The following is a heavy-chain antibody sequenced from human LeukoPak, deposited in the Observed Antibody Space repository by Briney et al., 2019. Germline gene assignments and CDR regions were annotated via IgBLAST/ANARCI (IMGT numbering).Heavy chain of an antibody. CDR2: IYYSGST. J-gene: IGHJ4*02. CDR3: ARVNTEGSADY. Sequence: SETLSLTCTVSGGSISSYYWSWIRQPPGKGLEWVGSIYYSGSTNYNPSLKSRVTISVDTSKNQFSLKLTSVTAADTAVYYCARVNTEGSADYWGQGTLVTVSS. V-gene: IGHV4-59*01. CDR1: GGSISSYY. D-gene: IGHD6-19*01.